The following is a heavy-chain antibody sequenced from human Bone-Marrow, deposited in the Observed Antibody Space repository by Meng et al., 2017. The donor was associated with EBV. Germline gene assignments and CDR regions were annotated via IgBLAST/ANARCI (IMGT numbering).Heavy chain of an antibody. Sequence: QGHLQEWGAGMVEPSEPLSLTCAVYGGSFSGYYWSWIRQPPGKGLEWIGEINHSGSTNYNPSLKSRVTISVDTSKNQFSLKLSSVTAADTAVYYCASRHYYDSSGYYGFDYWGQGTLVTVSS. J-gene: IGHJ4*02. CDR1: GGSFSGYY. D-gene: IGHD3-22*01. CDR2: INHSGST. V-gene: IGHV4-34*01. CDR3: ASRHYYDSSGYYGFDY.